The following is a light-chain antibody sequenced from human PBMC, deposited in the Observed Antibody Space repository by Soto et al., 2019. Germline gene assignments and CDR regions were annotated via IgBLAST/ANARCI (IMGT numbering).Light chain of an antibody. J-gene: IGKJ4*01. Sequence: EIVMTQSPATLSVSLGERATLSCRASQSVSSNLAWYQQKPGQAPRLLIFGASTRATGIPARFSGSGSGTEFTLTISSLQSEDFAVYHCQHYHALPLTFSGGTKVEIK. V-gene: IGKV3-15*01. CDR1: QSVSSN. CDR3: QHYHALPLT. CDR2: GAS.